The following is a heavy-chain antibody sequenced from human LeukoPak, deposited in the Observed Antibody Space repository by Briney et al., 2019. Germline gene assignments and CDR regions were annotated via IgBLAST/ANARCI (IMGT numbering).Heavy chain of an antibody. Sequence: SVKVSCKASGGTFSSYTISWVRQAPGQGLEWMGRIIPILGIANYAQKFQGRVTITADKSTSTAYMELSSLRSEDTAVYYCARDLGAPYYDSSGYYYAFDYWGPGTLVTVSS. D-gene: IGHD3-22*01. CDR1: GGTFSSYT. V-gene: IGHV1-69*04. CDR3: ARDLGAPYYDSSGYYYAFDY. J-gene: IGHJ4*02. CDR2: IIPILGIA.